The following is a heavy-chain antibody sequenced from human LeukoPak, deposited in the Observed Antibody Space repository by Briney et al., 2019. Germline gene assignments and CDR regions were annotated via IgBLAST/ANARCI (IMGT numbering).Heavy chain of an antibody. CDR3: ARGGYYYDSSGYFGFYSFDY. J-gene: IGHJ4*02. CDR1: GGSFSGYY. Sequence: SEALSLTCVVYGGSFSGYYWSWIRQPPGKGLEWIGEINHSGSTNYNPSLKSRVTISVDTSKNQFSLKLSSVTAADTAVYYCARGGYYYDSSGYFGFYSFDYWGQGTLVTVSS. CDR2: INHSGST. V-gene: IGHV4-34*01. D-gene: IGHD3-22*01.